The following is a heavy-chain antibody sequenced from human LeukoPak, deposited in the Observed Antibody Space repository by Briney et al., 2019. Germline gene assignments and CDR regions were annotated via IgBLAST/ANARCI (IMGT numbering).Heavy chain of an antibody. CDR3: ARFGITVVRGGKYYFDY. D-gene: IGHD3-10*01. CDR1: GGSISNYY. J-gene: IGHJ4*02. Sequence: SETLSLTCTVSGGSISNYYWIWIRQPPGKGLEWIGHIYYSGATKYNPSLKSRITISVDTSKNQFSLMLSSVTAADTAVYYCARFGITVVRGGKYYFDYWGQGTLVTVSS. CDR2: IYYSGAT. V-gene: IGHV4-59*08.